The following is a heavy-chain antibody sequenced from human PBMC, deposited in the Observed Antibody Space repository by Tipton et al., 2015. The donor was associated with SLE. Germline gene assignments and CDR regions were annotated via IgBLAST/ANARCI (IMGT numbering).Heavy chain of an antibody. Sequence: SLRLSCAASGFTFSNYWMHWVRQAPGKGLVWVSSISSSSTYIDYADSVKGRFTISRDNAKNSLYLQMNSLRAEDRGVYYCARESSGGDYWGQGTLVTVSS. D-gene: IGHD3-22*01. CDR3: ARESSGGDY. J-gene: IGHJ4*02. V-gene: IGHV3-21*03. CDR2: ISSSSTYI. CDR1: GFTFSNYW.